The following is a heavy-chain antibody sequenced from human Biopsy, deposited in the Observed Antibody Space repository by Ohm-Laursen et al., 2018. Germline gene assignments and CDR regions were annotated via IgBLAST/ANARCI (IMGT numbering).Heavy chain of an antibody. D-gene: IGHD4-23*01. V-gene: IGHV4-59*11. CDR1: GGSFTGHY. CDR3: ARGSNEYGGLYFPH. CDR2: ISHTGYT. Sequence: SDTLSLTCPVSGGSFTGHYWTWIRQPPGKGLEWIGHISHTGYTSYKSSLKSRVTISLDISRKHFSLRLTSLAAADTAVYYCARGSNEYGGLYFPHWGQGTLVTVSS. J-gene: IGHJ1*01.